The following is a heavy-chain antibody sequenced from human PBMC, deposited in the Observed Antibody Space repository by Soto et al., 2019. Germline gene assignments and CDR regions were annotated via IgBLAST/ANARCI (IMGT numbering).Heavy chain of an antibody. D-gene: IGHD5-12*01. J-gene: IGHJ4*02. Sequence: TGGSLRLSCAASGFTFSSYIMNWVRQSPGKGLEWVSSISSSSSYIYYADSVKGRFTISRDNAKNSLYLQMNSLRAEDTAVYYCASLVATGYWGQGTLVTVSS. V-gene: IGHV3-21*01. CDR1: GFTFSSYI. CDR2: ISSSSSYI. CDR3: ASLVATGY.